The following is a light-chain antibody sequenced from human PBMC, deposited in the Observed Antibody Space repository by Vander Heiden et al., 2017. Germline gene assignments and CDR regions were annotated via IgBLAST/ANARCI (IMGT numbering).Light chain of an antibody. V-gene: IGLV1-40*01. CDR2: GNT. Sequence: QSVLTQPPSLSGAPGQRVTISCTGSSSNIVAVRDVHGCQNLPGSAPKVLIYGNTNRPSGVPDRFSGSKSGASASLAITGLQAEDDADYYCQSYDSSPSGLYVFGTGTKVTVL. CDR3: QSYDSSPSGLYV. CDR1: SSNIVAVRD. J-gene: IGLJ1*01.